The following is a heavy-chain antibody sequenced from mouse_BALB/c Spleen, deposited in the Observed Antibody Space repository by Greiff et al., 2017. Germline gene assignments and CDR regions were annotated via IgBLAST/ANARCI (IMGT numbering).Heavy chain of an antibody. Sequence: VQLQQSGPGLVQPSQCLSITCTASGFSLTSYGVHWVRQSPGKGLEWLGVIWSGGSTDYNAAFISRLSSSKDNSKSQVFIKMNSLQANDTAIYYCARKDRYDGPYLDYWGQGTTVTVSA. D-gene: IGHD2-14*01. CDR2: IWSGGST. CDR1: GFSLTSYG. CDR3: ARKDRYDGPYLDY. V-gene: IGHV2-2*02. J-gene: IGHJ2*01.